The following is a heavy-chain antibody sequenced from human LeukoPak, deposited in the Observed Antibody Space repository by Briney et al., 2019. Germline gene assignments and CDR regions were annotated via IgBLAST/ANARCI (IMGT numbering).Heavy chain of an antibody. V-gene: IGHV1-2*02. D-gene: IGHD3-22*01. CDR1: GYTFTGYY. CDR3: ARDPWDDYDSSGATKPLDC. Sequence: ASVKVSCKASGYTFTGYYMHWVRQAPGQGLEWMGWINPRNGGTKYAQKFQGRVTMTGDTSIITAYMELRRLRSDDTAVYYCARDPWDDYDSSGATKPLDCWGQGTLVTVSS. CDR2: INPRNGGT. J-gene: IGHJ4*02.